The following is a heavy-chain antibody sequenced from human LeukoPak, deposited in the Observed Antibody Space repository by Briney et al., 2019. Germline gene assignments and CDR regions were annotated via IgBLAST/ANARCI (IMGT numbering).Heavy chain of an antibody. CDR3: ARDTIFGVVIPPRYWYFDL. CDR2: ISSSSSTI. J-gene: IGHJ2*01. D-gene: IGHD3-3*01. V-gene: IGHV3-48*01. Sequence: SGGSLRLSCAASGCTFSSYSMNWVRQAPGKGLEWVSYISSSSSTIYYADSVKGRFTISRDNAKNSLYLQMNSLRAEDTAVYYCARDTIFGVVIPPRYWYFDLWGRGTLVTVSS. CDR1: GCTFSSYS.